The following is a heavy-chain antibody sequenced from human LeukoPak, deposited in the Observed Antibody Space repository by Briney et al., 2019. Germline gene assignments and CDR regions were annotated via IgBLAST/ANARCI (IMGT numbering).Heavy chain of an antibody. D-gene: IGHD5-24*01. CDR2: LSGTGSGT. CDR3: AKDIHYNFDY. J-gene: IGHJ4*02. Sequence: GGSLILSCAASGFSFGSYAMSWVRQAPGKGLEWISALSGTGSGTYYADSVKGRFTISRDNSKNTLYLQMNSLRAEDTAVYYCAKDIHYNFDYWGQGTLVTVSS. V-gene: IGHV3-23*01. CDR1: GFSFGSYA.